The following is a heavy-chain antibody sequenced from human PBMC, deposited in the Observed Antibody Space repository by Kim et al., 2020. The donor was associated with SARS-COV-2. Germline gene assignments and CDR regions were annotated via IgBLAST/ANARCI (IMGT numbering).Heavy chain of an antibody. CDR1: GFTFSSYA. V-gene: IGHV3-64D*09. Sequence: GGSLRLSCSASGFTFSSYAMHWVRQAPGKGLEYVSAISSNGGSTYYADSVKGRFTISRDNSKNTLYLQMSSLRAEDTAVYYCVKDRVDIVATTFYYWGQGTLVTVSA. J-gene: IGHJ4*02. CDR3: VKDRVDIVATTFYY. D-gene: IGHD5-12*01. CDR2: ISSNGGST.